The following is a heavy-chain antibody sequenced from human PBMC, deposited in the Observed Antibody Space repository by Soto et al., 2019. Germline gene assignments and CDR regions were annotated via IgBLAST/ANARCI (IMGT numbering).Heavy chain of an antibody. CDR1: GGTFSSYA. CDR3: ARSDIVVVPAASARYYYGMDV. J-gene: IGHJ6*02. Sequence: ASLKVSCKASGGTFSSYAISWVRQAPGQGLEWMGGIIPIFGTANYAQKFQGRVTITADESTSTAYMELSSLRSEDTAVYYCARSDIVVVPAASARYYYGMDVWGQGTTVTVSS. V-gene: IGHV1-69*13. D-gene: IGHD2-2*01. CDR2: IIPIFGTA.